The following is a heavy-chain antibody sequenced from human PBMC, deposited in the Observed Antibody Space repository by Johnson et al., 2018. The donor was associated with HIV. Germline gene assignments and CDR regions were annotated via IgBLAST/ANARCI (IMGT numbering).Heavy chain of an antibody. J-gene: IGHJ3*02. CDR3: ARDEGYYYDGSGFFDI. D-gene: IGHD3-22*01. CDR2: ISSSANTI. CDR1: GFIFSDYY. V-gene: IGHV3-11*04. Sequence: QVQLVESGGGLVKPGGSLRLSCAASGFIFSDYYMSWIRQAPGKGLEWVSYISSSANTIYYADSVKGRFTISRDNAKNSLYLQMNSLRAEDTAGYYCARDEGYYYDGSGFFDIWCQGTMVTVSS.